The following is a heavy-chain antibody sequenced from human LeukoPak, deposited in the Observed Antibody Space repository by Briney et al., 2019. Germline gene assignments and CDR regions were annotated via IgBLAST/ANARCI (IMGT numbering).Heavy chain of an antibody. CDR1: GGSISSGSYY. V-gene: IGHV4-61*02. CDR2: IYTSGST. J-gene: IGHJ4*02. CDR3: ARGCSSTSCYQPFDY. D-gene: IGHD2-2*01. Sequence: SQTLSLTCTVSGGSISSGSYYWSWIRQPAGKGQEWIGRIYTSGSTNYNPSLKSRVTISVDTSKNQFSLKLSSVTAADTAVYYCARGCSSTSCYQPFDYWGQGTLVTVSS.